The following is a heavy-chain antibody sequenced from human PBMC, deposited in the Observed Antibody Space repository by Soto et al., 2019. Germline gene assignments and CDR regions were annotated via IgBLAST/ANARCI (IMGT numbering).Heavy chain of an antibody. V-gene: IGHV1-69*12. D-gene: IGHD2-21*02. Sequence: QVQLVQSGAEVKKPGSSVKVSCKASGGTFSSYAISWVRQAPGQGLEWMGGIIPIFGTANYAQKFQGRVTITADESTSTAYMELSSLRSEDTAVYYCARDYLAYCGGDCPMPVWFDPWGQGTLVTVSS. J-gene: IGHJ5*02. CDR2: IIPIFGTA. CDR1: GGTFSSYA. CDR3: ARDYLAYCGGDCPMPVWFDP.